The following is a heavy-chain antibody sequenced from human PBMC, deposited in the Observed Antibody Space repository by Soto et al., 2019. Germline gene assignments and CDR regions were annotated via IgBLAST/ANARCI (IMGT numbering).Heavy chain of an antibody. D-gene: IGHD2-2*01. CDR3: ARGGCSSTSCYGGRGYYYYMDV. Sequence: ASVKVSCKASGYTFTGYYMHWVRQAPGQGLEWMGWINPNSGGTNYAQKFQGWVTMTRDTSISTAYMELSRLRSDDTAVYYCARGGCSSTSCYGGRGYYYYMDVWGKGTTVTVSS. CDR2: INPNSGGT. J-gene: IGHJ6*03. CDR1: GYTFTGYY. V-gene: IGHV1-2*04.